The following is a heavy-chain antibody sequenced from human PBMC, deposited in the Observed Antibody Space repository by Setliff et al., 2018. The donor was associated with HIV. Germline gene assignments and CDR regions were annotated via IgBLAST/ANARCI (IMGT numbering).Heavy chain of an antibody. D-gene: IGHD3-10*01. J-gene: IGHJ4*02. CDR1: GGSINNYY. V-gene: IGHV4-4*08. Sequence: SETLSLTCTVSGGSINNYYWSWIRQPPGKGLEWIGYIYPNGSPDYPSGNIVYNPSFRSRVTLSLDTSTDQFSLKLTSVTAADAAVYYCTGDYNSGSYRFDYGGPGTPVTVSS. CDR3: TGDYNSGSYRFDY. CDR2: IYPNGSP.